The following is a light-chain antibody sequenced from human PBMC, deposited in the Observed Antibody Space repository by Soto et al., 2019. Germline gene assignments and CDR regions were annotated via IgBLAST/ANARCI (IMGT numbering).Light chain of an antibody. Sequence: QSVLTQPASVSGSPGQSITISCTGTSSDVGSYNYVSWYQHHPGKVPQLMIYDVSNRPSGVSNRVSGSKSGNTASLTISGLQAEDEADYYCSSYTSSNTYVFGTGTKLTVL. V-gene: IGLV2-14*03. CDR2: DVS. CDR3: SSYTSSNTYV. J-gene: IGLJ1*01. CDR1: SSDVGSYNY.